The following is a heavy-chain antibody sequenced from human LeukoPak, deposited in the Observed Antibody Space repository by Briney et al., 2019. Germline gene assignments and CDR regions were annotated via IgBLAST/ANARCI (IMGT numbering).Heavy chain of an antibody. V-gene: IGHV1-8*01. Sequence: ASVKVSCKASGYTFISYDINWVRQATGQGLEWMGWMNPNSGNTGYAHRFQGRVTITKNTSISTAYMELSSLRPEDTAVYYCARAINNWNDVRRYYMDLWGTGTTVIVSS. D-gene: IGHD1-1*01. J-gene: IGHJ6*03. CDR3: ARAINNWNDVRRYYMDL. CDR2: MNPNSGNT. CDR1: GYTFISYD.